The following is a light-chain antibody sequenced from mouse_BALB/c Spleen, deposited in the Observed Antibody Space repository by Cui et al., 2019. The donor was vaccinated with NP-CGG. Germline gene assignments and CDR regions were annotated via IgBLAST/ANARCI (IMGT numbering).Light chain of an antibody. Sequence: QAVVTQEAALTTSPSETVTLTCRSSTGAVTTNNYANWVQEKPDHLFTGLIGGTNNRAPGVPARFSGSLIGDKAALTITGAQTEDEAMYFCALWYSNHWVFGGGTKLTVL. V-gene: IGLV1*01. CDR1: TGAVTTNNY. CDR2: GTN. J-gene: IGLJ1*01. CDR3: ALWYSNHWV.